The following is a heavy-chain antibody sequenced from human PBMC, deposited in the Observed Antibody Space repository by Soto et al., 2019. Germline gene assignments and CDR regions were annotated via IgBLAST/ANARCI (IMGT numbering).Heavy chain of an antibody. V-gene: IGHV4-61*01. Sequence: SETLSVTCTVSCGSVSSGSYYWSWIRQPPGKGLEWIGYIYYSGSTNYNPSLKSRVTISVDTSKNQFSLKLSSVTAADTAVYYCARDPTVTHFYGMYVWGQGTTVTVSS. CDR1: CGSVSSGSYY. CDR3: ARDPTVTHFYGMYV. D-gene: IGHD4-17*01. J-gene: IGHJ6*02. CDR2: IYYSGST.